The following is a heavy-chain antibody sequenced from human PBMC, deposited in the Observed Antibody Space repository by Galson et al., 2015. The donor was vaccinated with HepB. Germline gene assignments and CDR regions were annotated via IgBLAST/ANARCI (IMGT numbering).Heavy chain of an antibody. CDR2: ISGSGGST. CDR1: GFTFSSYA. CDR3: AKFLYGDLYYFDY. J-gene: IGHJ4*02. V-gene: IGHV3-23*01. Sequence: SLRLSCAASGFTFSSYAMSWVRQAPRKGLEWVSAISGSGGSTYYADSVKGRFTISRDNSKNTLYLQVNSLRAEDTAVYYCAKFLYGDLYYFDYWGQGTLVTVSS. D-gene: IGHD4-17*01.